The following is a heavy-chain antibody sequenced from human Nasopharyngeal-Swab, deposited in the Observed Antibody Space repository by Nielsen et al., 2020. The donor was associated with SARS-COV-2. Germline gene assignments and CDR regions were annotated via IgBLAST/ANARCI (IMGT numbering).Heavy chain of an antibody. D-gene: IGHD3-10*01. Sequence: ASVKVSCKASGYTFTSYGISWVRQAPGQGLEWMGWISAYNGNTNYAQKLQGRVTMTTDTSTSTAYMELSSLRSEDTAVYYCARDRGGSGYFDYWGQGALVTVSS. J-gene: IGHJ4*02. V-gene: IGHV1-18*01. CDR3: ARDRGGSGYFDY. CDR1: GYTFTSYG. CDR2: ISAYNGNT.